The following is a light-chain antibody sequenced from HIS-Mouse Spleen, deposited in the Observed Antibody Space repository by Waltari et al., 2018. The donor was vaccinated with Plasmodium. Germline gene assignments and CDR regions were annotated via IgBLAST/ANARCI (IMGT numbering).Light chain of an antibody. CDR1: QRVSSY. J-gene: IGKJ4*01. Sequence: EIVLTQSPATLSLSPGERATLSCRASQRVSSYLAWYQQNPGQAPRLLIYDASNRATGIPARFSGSGSGTDFTLTISSLEPEDFAVYYCQQRSNWPRVLTFGGGTKVEIK. CDR3: QQRSNWPRVLT. V-gene: IGKV3-11*01. CDR2: DAS.